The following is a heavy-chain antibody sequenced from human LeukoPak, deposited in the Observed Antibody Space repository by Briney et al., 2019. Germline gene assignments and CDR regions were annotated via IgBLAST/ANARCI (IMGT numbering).Heavy chain of an antibody. Sequence: PGGSLRLSCAASGFTFSSYWMSWVRQAPGKGLEWGANIKQDGSEKYYVDSVKGRFIISRDNAKNSLYLQMNSLRVEDTAVYYCARGGLRLLEWLSPFDYWGQGTLVTVSS. CDR3: ARGGLRLLEWLSPFDY. CDR1: GFTFSSYW. V-gene: IGHV3-7*01. CDR2: IKQDGSEK. D-gene: IGHD3-3*01. J-gene: IGHJ4*02.